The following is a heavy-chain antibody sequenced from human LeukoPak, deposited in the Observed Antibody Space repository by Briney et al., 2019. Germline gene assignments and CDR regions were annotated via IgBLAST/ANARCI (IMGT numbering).Heavy chain of an antibody. CDR2: IYYSGST. CDR1: GGSVSSGNFY. V-gene: IGHV4-61*01. CDR3: ARIADTSGWYSFDY. D-gene: IGHD6-19*01. J-gene: IGHJ4*02. Sequence: PSETLSLTCTVSGGSVSSGNFYWSWIRQPPGKGLEWIGYIYYSGSTNYNPSLKSRVTKSVDTSKNQFSLKLSSVTAADTAVYYCARIADTSGWYSFDYWGQGTLVTVSS.